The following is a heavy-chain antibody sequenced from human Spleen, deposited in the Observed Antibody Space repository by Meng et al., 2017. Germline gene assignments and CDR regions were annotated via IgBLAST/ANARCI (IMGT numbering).Heavy chain of an antibody. CDR1: GFTFSDYY. D-gene: IGHD3-22*01. CDR3: ARLDSSIDQYGIDY. J-gene: IGHJ4*02. V-gene: IGHV3-11*04. Sequence: QVQLVESGGGLVKPGGSLRLSCAASGFTFSDYYMSWIRKAPGKGLEWVSYISGTGDKIYYTDSVKGRFTISRDNVKNSLNLQMNSLRAEDTAVYYCARLDSSIDQYGIDYWGQGALVTVSS. CDR2: ISGTGDKI.